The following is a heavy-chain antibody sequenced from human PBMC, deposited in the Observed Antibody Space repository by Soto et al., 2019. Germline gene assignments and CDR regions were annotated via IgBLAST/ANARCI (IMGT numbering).Heavy chain of an antibody. Sequence: PSETLSLTRQFSLGSVSTGRYTLTWIRQPPGKGLEWMGYVYSSGSTKHNPSLQSRVAMSVDTSKNQFSLKLRSVTSADTAMYYCASLSAGTTRIQFWGQGTLVTVSS. D-gene: IGHD6-13*01. CDR3: ASLSAGTTRIQF. CDR1: LGSVSTGRYT. V-gene: IGHV4-61*01. CDR2: VYSSGST. J-gene: IGHJ4*02.